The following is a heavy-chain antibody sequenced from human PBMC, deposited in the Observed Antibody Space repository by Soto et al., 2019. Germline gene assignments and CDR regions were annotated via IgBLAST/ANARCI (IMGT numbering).Heavy chain of an antibody. CDR1: GFTFGSYS. D-gene: IGHD6-19*01. CDR3: ARPQEEAVWDY. J-gene: IGHJ4*02. Sequence: EVQLVESGGGLVKPGGSLRLSCAASGFTFGSYSMNWVRQAPGKGLEWVSSISSSSSYIYYADSVKGRFTISRDNAKNSLYLQMNSLRAEDTAVYYCARPQEEAVWDYWGQGTLVTVSS. CDR2: ISSSSSYI. V-gene: IGHV3-21*01.